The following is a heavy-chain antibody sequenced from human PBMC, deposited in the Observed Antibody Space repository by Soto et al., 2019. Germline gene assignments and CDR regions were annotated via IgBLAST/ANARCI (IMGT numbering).Heavy chain of an antibody. CDR2: INHSGST. J-gene: IGHJ4*02. Sequence: SETLSLTCAVYGGSFSGYYWSWIRQPPGKGLEWIGEINHSGSTNYNPSLKSRVTISVDTSKNQFSLKLSSVTAADTAVYYCARGLRYSSGPTIWGQGTLVTVS. CDR1: GGSFSGYY. CDR3: ARGLRYSSGPTI. V-gene: IGHV4-34*01. D-gene: IGHD6-19*01.